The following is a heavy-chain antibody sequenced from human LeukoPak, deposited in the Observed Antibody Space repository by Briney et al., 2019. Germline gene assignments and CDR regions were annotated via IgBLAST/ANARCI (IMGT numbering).Heavy chain of an antibody. J-gene: IGHJ4*02. CDR2: IWYDGSNK. Sequence: GGSLRLSCAASGFTFSSYGMHWVRQAPGKGLEWVAVIWYDGSNKYYADSVKGRFTISRDNSKNTLYLQMSSLRAEDTAVYYCAKDLRYCSGGSCYSGFDYWGQGTLVTVSS. CDR1: GFTFSSYG. CDR3: AKDLRYCSGGSCYSGFDY. D-gene: IGHD2-15*01. V-gene: IGHV3-33*06.